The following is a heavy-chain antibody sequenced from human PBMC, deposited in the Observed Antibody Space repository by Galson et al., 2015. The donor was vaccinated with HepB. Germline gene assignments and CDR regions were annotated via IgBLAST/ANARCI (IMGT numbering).Heavy chain of an antibody. CDR3: ARGGGGGGGDPFFDY. CDR2: INPRGDSP. J-gene: IGHJ4*02. V-gene: IGHV1-46*01. Sequence: SVKVSCKASGYTFTHCSIHWVRQAPGQGLEWMGIINPRGDSPVYAQKFQGRVIMTRDTSTNTVYMDLRSLTSDDTAVYYCARGGGGGGGDPFFDYWGQGTQVTVSS. D-gene: IGHD2-21*02. CDR1: GYTFTHCS.